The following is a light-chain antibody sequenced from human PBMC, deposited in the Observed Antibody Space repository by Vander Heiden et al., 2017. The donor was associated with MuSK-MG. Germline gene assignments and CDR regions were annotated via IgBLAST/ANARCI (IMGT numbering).Light chain of an antibody. Sequence: DIQLTQSPSSLSASVGDRVTITCRASQTIFNYLNWYQHSPGKAPKLLIYSASTLQSGTPPRFSGSGSGTDFTLVISSLQPEDFATYYFQQGYTTPLTFGGGTKIETK. V-gene: IGKV1-39*01. CDR3: QQGYTTPLT. CDR1: QTIFNY. J-gene: IGKJ4*01. CDR2: SAS.